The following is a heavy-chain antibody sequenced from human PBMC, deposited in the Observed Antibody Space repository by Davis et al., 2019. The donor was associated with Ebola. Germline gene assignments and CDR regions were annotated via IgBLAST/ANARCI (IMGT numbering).Heavy chain of an antibody. V-gene: IGHV3-53*01. CDR1: GFTVSSNY. D-gene: IGHD6-13*01. J-gene: IGHJ5*02. Sequence: GESLKISCAASGFTVSSNYMSWVRQAPGKGLEWVSVIYSGGSTYYADSVKGRFTISRDNSKNTLYLQMNSLRAEDTAVYYCAREYSSSWYGFGWFDPWGQGTLVTVSS. CDR3: AREYSSSWYGFGWFDP. CDR2: IYSGGST.